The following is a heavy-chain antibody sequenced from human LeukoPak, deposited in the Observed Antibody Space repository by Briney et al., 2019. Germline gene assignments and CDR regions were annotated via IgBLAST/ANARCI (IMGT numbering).Heavy chain of an antibody. J-gene: IGHJ6*03. CDR1: GGTFSSYA. CDR3: ASFSPNDSSGYYLYYMDV. CDR2: IIPILGIA. D-gene: IGHD3-22*01. V-gene: IGHV1-69*04. Sequence: SVKVSCKASGGTFSSYAISWVRQAPGQGLEWMGRIIPILGIANYAQKLQGRVTITADEPTSTAYMELSSLRSEDTAVYYCASFSPNDSSGYYLYYMDVWGKGTTVTVSS.